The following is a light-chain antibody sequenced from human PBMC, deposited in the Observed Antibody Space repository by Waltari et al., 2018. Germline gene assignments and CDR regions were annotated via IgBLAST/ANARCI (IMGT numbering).Light chain of an antibody. J-gene: IGKJ1*01. CDR1: QRVSSN. CDR3: QQYNNWPRT. Sequence: EIVMTQSPATLSVSPGERATLPCRASQRVSSNLAWYQQKPGQAPRLLIYGASTRATGIPARFSGSGSGTDFTLTISSLQPEDFAVYYCQQYNNWPRTFGQGTKVEIK. CDR2: GAS. V-gene: IGKV3-15*01.